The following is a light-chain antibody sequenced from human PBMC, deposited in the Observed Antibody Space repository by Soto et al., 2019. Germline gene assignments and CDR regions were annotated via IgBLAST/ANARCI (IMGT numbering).Light chain of an antibody. CDR3: QKYNSVPLT. Sequence: DIQMTQSPSSQSASVGDRVTITCRASQGIGTSLAWYQQRPGQVPKLLIYTASALQSGVPSRFRGSGSGTDFTLTISSLQPEDVATYYCQKYNSVPLTFGGGTRVEIK. CDR2: TAS. V-gene: IGKV1-27*01. J-gene: IGKJ4*01. CDR1: QGIGTS.